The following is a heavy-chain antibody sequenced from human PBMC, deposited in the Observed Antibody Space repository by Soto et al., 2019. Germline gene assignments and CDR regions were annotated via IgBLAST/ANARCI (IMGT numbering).Heavy chain of an antibody. CDR1: GYTFTSYA. CDR2: INAGNGNT. CDR3: ARDGCSESWYQLLTGCWFDP. Sequence: QVQLVQSGAEVKKPGASVKVSCKASGYTFTSYAMHWVRQAPGQSLEWMGWINAGNGNTKYSQKFQGRVTITRVTSVSTAYMELSSLRSEDTAVYYCARDGCSESWYQLLTGCWFDPWGQGTLVTVSS. V-gene: IGHV1-3*01. J-gene: IGHJ5*02. D-gene: IGHD2-2*01.